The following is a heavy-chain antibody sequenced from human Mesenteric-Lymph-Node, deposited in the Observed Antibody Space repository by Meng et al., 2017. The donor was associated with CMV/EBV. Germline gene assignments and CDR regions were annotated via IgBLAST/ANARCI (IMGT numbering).Heavy chain of an antibody. V-gene: IGHV3-7*04. CDR1: GFTFSSCW. D-gene: IGHD2-2*01. J-gene: IGHJ4*02. CDR2: IKEDGSEK. Sequence: GGSLRLSCAASGFTFSSCWMSWVRQAPGKGLEWVANIKEDGSEKYYVDSVKGRFTISRDDAKNSLYLQMNSLRVEDTAVYYCARGGSTFDYWGQGTLVTVSS. CDR3: ARGGSTFDY.